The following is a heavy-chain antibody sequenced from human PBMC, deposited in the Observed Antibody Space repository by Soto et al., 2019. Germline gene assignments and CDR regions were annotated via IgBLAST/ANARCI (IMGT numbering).Heavy chain of an antibody. CDR1: GGSVSSGSYY. D-gene: IGHD3-3*01. V-gene: IGHV4-61*01. CDR2: IYYSGST. CDR3: AAGRLRLFDWLPEDYDYYGMDV. J-gene: IGHJ6*02. Sequence: PSETLSLTCTVSGGSVSSGSYYWSWIRQPPGKGLEWIGYIYYSGSTNYNPSLKSRVTISVDTTKNQFSLKLSSVTAADTAVYYCAAGRLRLFDWLPEDYDYYGMDVWAKGPRPPSP.